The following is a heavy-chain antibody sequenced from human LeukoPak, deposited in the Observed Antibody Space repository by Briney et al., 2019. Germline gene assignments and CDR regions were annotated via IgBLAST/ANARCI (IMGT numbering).Heavy chain of an antibody. CDR3: AVHSGYYPVPNYFDY. CDR1: GFTFSSYA. J-gene: IGHJ4*02. D-gene: IGHD3-22*01. V-gene: IGHV3-23*01. CDR2: ISGSGGST. Sequence: PGGSLRLSCAASGFTFSSYAMSWVRQAPGKGREWVSAISGSGGSTYYADSVKGPFTISSDNSKNTLYLQMNSLRPEDTAVYYCAVHSGYYPVPNYFDYCGQGTLVTVSS.